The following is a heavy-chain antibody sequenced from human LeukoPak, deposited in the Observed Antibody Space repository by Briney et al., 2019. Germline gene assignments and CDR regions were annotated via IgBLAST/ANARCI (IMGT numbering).Heavy chain of an antibody. CDR1: GGSISSSNW. CDR3: ARVSPMVRGVNNFDY. J-gene: IGHJ4*02. V-gene: IGHV4-4*02. CDR2: IYHSGST. D-gene: IGHD3-10*01. Sequence: PSETLSLTCAVSGGSISSSNWWSWVRQPSGKGLEWIGEIYHSGSTNYNPSLKSRVTISVDKSKNQFSLKLSSVTAADTAVYYCARVSPMVRGVNNFDYWGQGTLVTVSS.